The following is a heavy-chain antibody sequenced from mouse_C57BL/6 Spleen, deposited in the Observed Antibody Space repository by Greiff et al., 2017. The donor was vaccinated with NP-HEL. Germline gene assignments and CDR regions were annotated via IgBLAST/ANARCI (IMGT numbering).Heavy chain of an antibody. CDR3: ARNALNYYGSREYVDV. CDR1: GFSLTSYA. CDR2: IWTGGGT. J-gene: IGHJ1*03. D-gene: IGHD1-1*01. Sequence: QVQLKDSGPGLVAPSQSLSITCTVSGFSLTSYAISWVRQPPGKGLEWLGVIWTGGGTNYNSALKSRLSISKDNSKSQVFLKMNSLQTDDTARYYWARNALNYYGSREYVDVWGTGTTVTVSS. V-gene: IGHV2-9-1*01.